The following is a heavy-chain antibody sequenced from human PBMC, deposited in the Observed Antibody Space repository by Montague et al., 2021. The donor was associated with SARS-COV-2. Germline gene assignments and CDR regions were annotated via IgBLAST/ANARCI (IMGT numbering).Heavy chain of an antibody. D-gene: IGHD3-10*01. V-gene: IGHV4-4*07. J-gene: IGHJ6*02. Sequence: SETLSLTCTVSGGSISSYYWSWIRQPAGKGLEWIGRIYTSGSTNXNPSLKSRVTMSVDTSENQFSLKLSSVTAADTAVCYCAREAWFGDKTSAPEYYGMDVWGQGTTVTVSS. CDR2: IYTSGST. CDR1: GGSISSYY. CDR3: AREAWFGDKTSAPEYYGMDV.